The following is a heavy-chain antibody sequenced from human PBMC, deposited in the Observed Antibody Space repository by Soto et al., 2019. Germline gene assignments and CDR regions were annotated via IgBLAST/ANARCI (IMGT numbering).Heavy chain of an antibody. Sequence: SVKVSCKASGGTFSRYAINCVRQAPGQGLEWMGGIIPIFGTANYAQKFQGRVTISADESTSTAYMELSSLRSEDTAVYYCARGGDSSGWYYYFDYWGQGTLVTVSS. D-gene: IGHD6-19*01. J-gene: IGHJ4*02. V-gene: IGHV1-69*13. CDR3: ARGGDSSGWYYYFDY. CDR2: IIPIFGTA. CDR1: GGTFSRYA.